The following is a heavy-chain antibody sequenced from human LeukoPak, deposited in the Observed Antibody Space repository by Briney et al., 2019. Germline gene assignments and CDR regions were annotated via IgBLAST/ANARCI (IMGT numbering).Heavy chain of an antibody. J-gene: IGHJ4*02. Sequence: PGGSLRLSCAASGLTFSNYAMTWVRQAPGKGLEWVSTIAGDGASTYYADSVRGRFTISRDNSMNTLYLQMNSLKTEDTAVYYCTTDGNSASWGQGTLVTVSS. CDR1: GLTFSNYA. CDR3: TTDGNSAS. D-gene: IGHD4-23*01. V-gene: IGHV3-23*01. CDR2: IAGDGAST.